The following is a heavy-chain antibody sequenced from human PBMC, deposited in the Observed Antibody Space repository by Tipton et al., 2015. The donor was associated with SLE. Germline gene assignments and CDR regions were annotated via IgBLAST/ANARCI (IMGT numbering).Heavy chain of an antibody. J-gene: IGHJ3*02. CDR2: IYYSGST. V-gene: IGHV4-31*03. CDR1: GGSISSDNSF. CDR3: ARVAWNYAFDI. Sequence: TLSLTCTVSGGSISSDNSFWTWIRQVPGEGLEWIGNIYYSGSTYYNPSLKSRLTISLDTSTNQFSLNLNSVTAADTAMYYCARVAWNYAFDIWGQGTMVPVSS. D-gene: IGHD1-7*01.